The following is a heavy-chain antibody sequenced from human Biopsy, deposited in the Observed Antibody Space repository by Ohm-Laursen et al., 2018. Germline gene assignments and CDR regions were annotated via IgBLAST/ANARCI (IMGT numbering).Heavy chain of an antibody. CDR2: DYDSGGT. D-gene: IGHD3-22*01. Sequence: SDTLSLTCTVFGYSISSYYWSWLRQPPGKGLQGIVYDYDSGGTDYNPSLQSRVTIWVDTSKNHFSLRLRSVTPADTAIYYCARDRGYYSDRTVPGYFDLWGRGTLVTVSS. J-gene: IGHJ2*01. CDR3: ARDRGYYSDRTVPGYFDL. V-gene: IGHV4-59*01. CDR1: GYSISSYY.